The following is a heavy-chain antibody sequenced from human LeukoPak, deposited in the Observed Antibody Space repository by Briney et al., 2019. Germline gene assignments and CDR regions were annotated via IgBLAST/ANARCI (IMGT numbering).Heavy chain of an antibody. CDR1: GGSISSSSYY. V-gene: IGHV4-39*07. D-gene: IGHD2-21*01. CDR2: IHYSGST. Sequence: PSETLSLTCTVSGGSISSSSYYWGWIRQPPGKGLEWIGSIHYSGSTYYNPSLKSRVTISVDTSKNQFSLKLSSVTAADTAVYYCASSVPRSIDYWGQGTLVTVSS. J-gene: IGHJ4*02. CDR3: ASSVPRSIDY.